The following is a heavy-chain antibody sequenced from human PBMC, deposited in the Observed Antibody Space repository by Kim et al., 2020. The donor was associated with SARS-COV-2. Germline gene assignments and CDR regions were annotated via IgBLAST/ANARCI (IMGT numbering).Heavy chain of an antibody. V-gene: IGHV3-48*02. D-gene: IGHD3-16*02. Sequence: RFTISRDNAKNSLYLQMNSLEDEDTAVYYCARATYYDDVWGSYRPPYFDYWGRGTLVTVSS. CDR3: ARATYYDDVWGSYRPPYFDY. J-gene: IGHJ4*02.